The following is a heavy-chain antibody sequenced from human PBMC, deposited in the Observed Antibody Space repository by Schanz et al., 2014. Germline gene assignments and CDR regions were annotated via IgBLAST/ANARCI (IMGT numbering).Heavy chain of an antibody. Sequence: VPLVESGGGVVRPGGSLRLSCAASGFAFSDHFMDWVRQAPGKGLEWVGHSRNKGHSYTSEYAASVKGRFTISRDESESSLYLQMDSLKTEDTAVYYCARRNFYDKSAAFDYWGQGSLVTVSS. V-gene: IGHV3-72*01. CDR1: GFAFSDHF. CDR2: SRNKGHSYTS. CDR3: ARRNFYDKSAAFDY. J-gene: IGHJ4*02. D-gene: IGHD3-9*01.